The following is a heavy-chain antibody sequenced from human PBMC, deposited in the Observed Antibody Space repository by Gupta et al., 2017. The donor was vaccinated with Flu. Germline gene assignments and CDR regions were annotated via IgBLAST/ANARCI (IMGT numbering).Heavy chain of an antibody. D-gene: IGHD2-21*02. CDR1: GGSFSGYY. J-gene: IGHJ4*02. CDR2: INHSGST. V-gene: IGHV4-34*01. Sequence: QVQLQQWGAGLLKPSETLSLTCAVYGGSFSGYYWSWIRQPPGKGLEWIGEINHSGSTNYNPSLKSRVTISVDTSKNQFSLKLSSVTAADTAVYYCARGRLVVTANSRPVYFDYWGQGTLVTVSS. CDR3: ARGRLVVTANSRPVYFDY.